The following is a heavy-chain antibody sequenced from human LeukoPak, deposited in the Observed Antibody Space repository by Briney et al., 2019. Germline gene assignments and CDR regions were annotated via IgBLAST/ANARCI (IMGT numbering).Heavy chain of an antibody. Sequence: GGSLRLSCAAYGFTFSDYYMSWIRQAPGKGLEWVSYYSSSGSTIYYADSVKGRFTISRDNAKNSLYLQMNSLRAEDTAVYYCARADVALTYYYYGMDVWGQGTTVTVSS. D-gene: IGHD3-9*01. CDR1: GFTFSDYY. V-gene: IGHV3-11*01. CDR3: ARADVALTYYYYGMDV. CDR2: YSSSGSTI. J-gene: IGHJ6*02.